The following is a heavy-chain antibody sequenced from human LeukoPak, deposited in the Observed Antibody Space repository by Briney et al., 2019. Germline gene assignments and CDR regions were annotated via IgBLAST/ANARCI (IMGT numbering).Heavy chain of an antibody. J-gene: IGHJ4*02. CDR1: GFTFTHAW. V-gene: IGHV3-74*01. CDR2: IYTDGSTT. D-gene: IGHD3-10*01. Sequence: SGVSLRLSCAASGFTFTHAWMTWVRQAPGKGLVWVSLIYTDGSTTTYAGSVKGRFTISRDNAKNTLYLQMNSLRVEDTAVYYCARDICGSPGKWGEGTLVTVSS. CDR3: ARDICGSPGK.